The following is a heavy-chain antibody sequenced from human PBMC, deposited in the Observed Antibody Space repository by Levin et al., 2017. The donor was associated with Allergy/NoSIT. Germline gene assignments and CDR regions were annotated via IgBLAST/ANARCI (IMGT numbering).Heavy chain of an antibody. CDR3: ARDAQYSSSSMYYFDY. D-gene: IGHD6-13*01. CDR1: GFTFSSYS. V-gene: IGHV3-48*01. J-gene: IGHJ4*02. CDR2: ISSSSSTI. Sequence: HAGGSLRLSCAASGFTFSSYSMNWVRQAPGKGLEWVSYISSSSSTIYYADSVKGRFIISRDNAKNSLYLQMNSLRAEDTAVYYCARDAQYSSSSMYYFDYWGQGTLVTVSS.